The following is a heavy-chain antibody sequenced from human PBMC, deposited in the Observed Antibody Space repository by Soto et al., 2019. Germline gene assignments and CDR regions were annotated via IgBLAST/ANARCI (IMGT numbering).Heavy chain of an antibody. Sequence: VGSLRLSCAASGFTFSSYAMSWVRQAPGKGLEWVSAISGSGGSTYYADSVKGRFTISRDNSKNTLYLQMNSLRAEDTAVYYCAKHLDQGGWYYFDYWGQGTLVTVSS. CDR1: GFTFSSYA. CDR2: ISGSGGST. J-gene: IGHJ4*02. V-gene: IGHV3-23*01. CDR3: AKHLDQGGWYYFDY. D-gene: IGHD6-19*01.